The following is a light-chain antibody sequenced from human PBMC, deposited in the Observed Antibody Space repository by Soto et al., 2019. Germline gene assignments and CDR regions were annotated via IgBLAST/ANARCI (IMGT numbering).Light chain of an antibody. CDR3: QQYNKWRT. CDR2: GAS. V-gene: IGKV3-15*01. CDR1: QSVSSN. J-gene: IGKJ1*01. Sequence: EIVMTQSPATLSVSPVERATLSCRASQSVSSNLAWYQQKPGQAPRLLIYGASTRATGIPARISGSGSGTEFTLTITSLQSEDFAVYYCQQYNKWRTFGQGT.